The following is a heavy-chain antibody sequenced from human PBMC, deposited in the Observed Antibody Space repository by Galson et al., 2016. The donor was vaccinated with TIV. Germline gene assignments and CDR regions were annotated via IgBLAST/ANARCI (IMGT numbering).Heavy chain of an antibody. CDR1: GFTVSSNY. CDR3: ARDPEAEATTPHFFDS. Sequence: SLRLSCAASGFTVSSNYMSWVRQVPGEGLEWVSDIYKSGSIYYADFVEGRFTISRDNSKNTLHLQMNSLRADDTAMYYCARDPEAEATTPHFFDSWGRGTLVTVSS. D-gene: IGHD1-14*01. CDR2: IYKSGSI. J-gene: IGHJ4*02. V-gene: IGHV3-66*02.